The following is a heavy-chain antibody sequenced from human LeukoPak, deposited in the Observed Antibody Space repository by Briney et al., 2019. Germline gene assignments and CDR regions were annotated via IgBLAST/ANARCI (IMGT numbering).Heavy chain of an antibody. J-gene: IGHJ6*03. CDR3: AKKGAGSYYYYYMDV. CDR1: GFPFSIYG. Sequence: GGTLRLSCAGSGFPFSIYGMNWVRQAPGKGLEWVPGISPGGGPTYYADSVKGRFTISRDNSKNTLYLQMNSLRAEDTAVYYCAKKGAGSYYYYYMDVWGKGTTVTISS. CDR2: ISPGGGPT. D-gene: IGHD6-13*01. V-gene: IGHV3-23*01.